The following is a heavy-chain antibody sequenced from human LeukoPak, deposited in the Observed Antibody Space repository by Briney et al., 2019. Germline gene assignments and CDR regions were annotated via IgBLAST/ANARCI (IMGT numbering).Heavy chain of an antibody. CDR3: AKRPAAVRGVIPYVDY. CDR1: GFMFRSSS. V-gene: IGHV3-23*01. CDR2: ISASAGNI. Sequence: PGGSLRLSCAASGFMFRSSSMSWVRQVPGKGLGWVSTISASAGNIYYADSVKGRFTISRDNSKNTLFLQMNSLRAEDTAIYYCAKRPAAVRGVIPYVDYWGQGTLVTVSS. D-gene: IGHD3-10*02. J-gene: IGHJ4*02.